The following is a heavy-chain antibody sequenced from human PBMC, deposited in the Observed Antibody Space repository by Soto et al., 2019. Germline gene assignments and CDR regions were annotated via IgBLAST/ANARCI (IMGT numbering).Heavy chain of an antibody. CDR1: GFTFTDNL. V-gene: IGHV1-3*01. J-gene: IGHJ3*01. D-gene: IGHD6-6*01. Sequence: QVQLVQSGAELKKPGASVNISCTASGFTFTDNLINWVRQAPGQGLEWMGWINPDTGNTRYSETFQGRVTISRHSSASIAYLELSGLKNEDTALYFCARDIQRVRPRANDAFDVWGQGTMITVSS. CDR3: ARDIQRVRPRANDAFDV. CDR2: INPDTGNT.